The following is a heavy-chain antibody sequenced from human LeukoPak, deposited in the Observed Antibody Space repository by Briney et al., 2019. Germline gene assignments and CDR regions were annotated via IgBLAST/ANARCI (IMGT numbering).Heavy chain of an antibody. Sequence: ASVKVSCKASGYTFTGYYMHWARQAPGQGLEWMGWINPNSGGTNYAQKFQGRVTMTRDTSISTAYMELSRLRSDDTAVYYCARSRNYYYYMDVWGKGTTVTVSS. CDR3: ARSRNYYYYMDV. V-gene: IGHV1-2*02. CDR1: GYTFTGYY. J-gene: IGHJ6*03. CDR2: INPNSGGT.